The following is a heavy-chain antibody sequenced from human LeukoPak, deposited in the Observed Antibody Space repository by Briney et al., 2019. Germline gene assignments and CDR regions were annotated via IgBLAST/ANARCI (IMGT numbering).Heavy chain of an antibody. CDR2: IYSSGSA. J-gene: IGHJ3*02. V-gene: IGHV4-59*12. CDR1: GGSTSPYY. Sequence: SETLSLTCTVSGGSTSPYYWSRIRQPPGKGLEWIGYIYSSGSANYNPSLKSRVTISVDTSKNQFSLKLSSVTAADTAVYYCARGGDAFDIWGQGTMVTVSS. CDR3: ARGGDAFDI.